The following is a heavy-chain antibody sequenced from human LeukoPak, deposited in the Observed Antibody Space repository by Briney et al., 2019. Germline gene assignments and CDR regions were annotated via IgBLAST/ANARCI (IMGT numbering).Heavy chain of an antibody. D-gene: IGHD2-21*01. CDR1: GFTFRDYW. Sequence: GGSLRLSCAASGFTFRDYWMHRVRQDPGKGLVWVSLISTDVSHTKYADSVKDRFTISRDNAKNTVYLQMNSLRAEDTAVYYCAREANCGGGCFLDSWGQGAPVTVSS. CDR3: AREANCGGGCFLDS. V-gene: IGHV3-74*01. CDR2: ISTDVSHT. J-gene: IGHJ4*02.